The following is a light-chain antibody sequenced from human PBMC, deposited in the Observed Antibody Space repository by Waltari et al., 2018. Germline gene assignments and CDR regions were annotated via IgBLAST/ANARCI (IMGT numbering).Light chain of an antibody. CDR1: QTVSSYY. Sequence: EIVLTQSPGTLSLSPGERATLSCKASQTVSSYYLAWYQQRPGQPPRLLMYGASSRATGIPDRFSGSGSGTDFTLTISRLEPEDFAVYYCQQYGSSPPYTFGQGTKLEIK. V-gene: IGKV3-20*01. J-gene: IGKJ2*01. CDR2: GAS. CDR3: QQYGSSPPYT.